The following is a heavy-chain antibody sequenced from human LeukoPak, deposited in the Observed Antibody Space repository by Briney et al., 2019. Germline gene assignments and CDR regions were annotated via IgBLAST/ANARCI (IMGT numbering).Heavy chain of an antibody. D-gene: IGHD1-26*01. CDR2: IKEDGSVK. J-gene: IGHJ4*02. V-gene: IGHV3-7*03. CDR1: GFTFSNAW. Sequence: GGSLRLSCAASGFTFSNAWMSWVRQAPGKGLEWVANIKEDGSVKYYVDSVKGRFTISRDNTKNELYLQMSSLRADDTAVYFCARDSTWVLDYWGQGTLISVSS. CDR3: ARDSTWVLDY.